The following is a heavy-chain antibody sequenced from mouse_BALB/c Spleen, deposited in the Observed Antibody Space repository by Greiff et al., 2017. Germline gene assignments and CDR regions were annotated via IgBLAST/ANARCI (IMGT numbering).Heavy chain of an antibody. CDR1: GFTFSSYT. J-gene: IGHJ3*01. Sequence: EVKLMESGGGLVKPGGSLKLSCAASGFTFSSYTMSWVRQTPEKRLEWVATISSGGSYTYYPDSVKGRFTISRDNAKNTLYLQMSSLKSEDTAMYYCTREKTAYWGQGTLGTVSA. CDR2: ISSGGSYT. CDR3: TREKTAY. V-gene: IGHV5-6-4*01.